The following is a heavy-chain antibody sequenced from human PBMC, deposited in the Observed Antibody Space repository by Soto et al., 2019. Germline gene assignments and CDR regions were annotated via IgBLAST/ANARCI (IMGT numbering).Heavy chain of an antibody. CDR1: GLTITRHA. J-gene: IGHJ6*03. D-gene: IGHD4-17*01. CDR2: FSGSGGST. V-gene: IGHV3-23*01. Sequence: VQLLESGGGLVQPGGSLRLSCAASGLTITRHAVSWVRQAPGKGLEWVAGFSGSGGSTYYADCVKGRCNVSRDKAKNTLFLQMGSLSAEDTAVYHCAQGLAVPGEDVWRRGTTVAASS. CDR3: AQGLAVPGEDV.